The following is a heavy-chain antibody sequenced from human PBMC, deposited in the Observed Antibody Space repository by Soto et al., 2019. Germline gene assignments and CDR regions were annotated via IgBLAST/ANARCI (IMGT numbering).Heavy chain of an antibody. CDR1: GYTLTELS. J-gene: IGHJ4*02. Sequence: ASVKVSCKVSGYTLTELSIHWVRQAPGKGLEWMGGFDPEDGETIYAQKLQGRVTMTEDTSTDTAYMGRSSLRSEDTAVHYCATSFPTVTTLVDYWGQGTLVTVSS. D-gene: IGHD4-17*01. V-gene: IGHV1-24*01. CDR2: FDPEDGET. CDR3: ATSFPTVTTLVDY.